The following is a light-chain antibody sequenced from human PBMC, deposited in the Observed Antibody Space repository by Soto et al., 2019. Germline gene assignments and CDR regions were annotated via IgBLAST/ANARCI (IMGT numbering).Light chain of an antibody. V-gene: IGKV3-11*01. J-gene: IGKJ3*01. Sequence: EIVLTQSPATLSLSPGERATLSCRASQSVGSYLAWYQQKPGQAPRLLIYDASSRASGIPARFSGSGSGTDFSLIISSLVQEEFAVYYCQMSSNRQITFGHGTKVNIK. CDR1: QSVGSY. CDR3: QMSSNRQIT. CDR2: DAS.